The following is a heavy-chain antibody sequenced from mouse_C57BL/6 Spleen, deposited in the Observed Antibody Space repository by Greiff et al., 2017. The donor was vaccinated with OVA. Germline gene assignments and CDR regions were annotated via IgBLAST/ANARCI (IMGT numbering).Heavy chain of an antibody. CDR2: ISGGGGNT. V-gene: IGHV5-9*01. Sequence: EVNVVESGGGLVKPGGSLKLSCAASGFTFSSYTMSWVRQTPEKRLEWVATISGGGGNTYYPDSVKGRFTISRDNAKNTLYLQMSSLRSEDTALYYCARTAQATYAMDYWGQGTSVTVSS. D-gene: IGHD3-2*02. J-gene: IGHJ4*01. CDR1: GFTFSSYT. CDR3: ARTAQATYAMDY.